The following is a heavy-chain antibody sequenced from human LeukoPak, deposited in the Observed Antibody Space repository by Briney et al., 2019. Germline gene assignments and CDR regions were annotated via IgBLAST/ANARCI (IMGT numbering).Heavy chain of an antibody. Sequence: GGSLKLSCTASGFDFSGFYMHWVRQAPGKGLEWVAIISYDGSHKLYADSVKGRFTISRDYSENTLHLQMNSLRPEDTAVYYCAKSIYGSGTYIGVDYWGQGTLVTVSS. D-gene: IGHD3-10*01. J-gene: IGHJ4*02. CDR1: GFDFSGFY. CDR2: ISYDGSHK. CDR3: AKSIYGSGTYIGVDY. V-gene: IGHV3-30*18.